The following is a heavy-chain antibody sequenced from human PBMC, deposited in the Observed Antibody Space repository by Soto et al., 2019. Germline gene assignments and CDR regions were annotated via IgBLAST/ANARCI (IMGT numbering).Heavy chain of an antibody. J-gene: IGHJ5*02. CDR2: ISWNSGSI. CDR3: AKDMLLDYAEGWFDP. D-gene: IGHD4-17*01. Sequence: GGSLRLSCAASGFTFDDYAMHWVRQAPGKGLEWVSGISWNSGSIGYADSVKGRFTISRDNAKNSLYLQMNSLRAEDTALYYCAKDMLLDYAEGWFDPWGQGTLVTVSS. CDR1: GFTFDDYA. V-gene: IGHV3-9*01.